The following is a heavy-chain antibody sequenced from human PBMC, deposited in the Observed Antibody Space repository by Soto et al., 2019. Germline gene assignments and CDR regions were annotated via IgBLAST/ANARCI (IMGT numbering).Heavy chain of an antibody. J-gene: IGHJ1*01. D-gene: IGHD3-22*01. CDR3: VRKAVTRDWPYYYSEH. CDR2: IYSDDDR. Sequence: QVTLKESGPVLLRPTETLTLTCTVSGFSLSDSRLGVGWIRQPPGKAMEWVAHIYSDDDRSYSPSLRSRLTISKAPPIGRLVLPRPKLDPPETATFSGVRKAVTRDWPYYYSEHWGREPPVPVS. V-gene: IGHV2-26*01. CDR1: GFSLSDSRLG.